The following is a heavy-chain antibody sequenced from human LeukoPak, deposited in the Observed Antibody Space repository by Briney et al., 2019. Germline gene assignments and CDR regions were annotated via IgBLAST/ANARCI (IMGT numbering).Heavy chain of an antibody. Sequence: GGSLRLSCAASGFTFSSYAMHWVRQAPGKGLEWVAVISYDGSNKYYADSVKGRFTISRDNSKNTLYLQMNSLRAEDTAVYYCATNSGSYWYFDYWGQGTLVTVSS. CDR2: ISYDGSNK. J-gene: IGHJ4*02. CDR1: GFTFSSYA. V-gene: IGHV3-30-3*01. CDR3: ATNSGSYWYFDY. D-gene: IGHD1-26*01.